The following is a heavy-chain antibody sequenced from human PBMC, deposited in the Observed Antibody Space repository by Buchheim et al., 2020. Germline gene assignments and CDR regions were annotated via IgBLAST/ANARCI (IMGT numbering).Heavy chain of an antibody. J-gene: IGHJ4*02. Sequence: QVQLQESGPGLVKPSETLSLTCTVSGGSISRYYWSWIRQPPGKGLEWIGYIYYSGSTNYNPSLKSRVTISVDTSKNQFSLKLSSVTAADTAVYYCARFSSGYYYTSLIFDYWGQGTL. CDR3: ARFSSGYYYTSLIFDY. V-gene: IGHV4-59*01. CDR2: IYYSGST. D-gene: IGHD3-22*01. CDR1: GGSISRYY.